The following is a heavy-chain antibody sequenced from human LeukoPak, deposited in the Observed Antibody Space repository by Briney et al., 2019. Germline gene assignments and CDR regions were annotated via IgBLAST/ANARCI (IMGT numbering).Heavy chain of an antibody. J-gene: IGHJ4*02. V-gene: IGHV3-30*02. CDR1: GFTFSSYG. CDR3: AKDAWLHIDY. Sequence: GGSLRLSCAASGFTFSSYGMHWVRQAPGKGLEWVAFIRYDGSNKYYADSVKGRFTISRDNSTNTLYLQMNSLRAEDTAVYYCAKDAWLHIDYWGQGTLVTVSS. D-gene: IGHD3-22*01. CDR2: IRYDGSNK.